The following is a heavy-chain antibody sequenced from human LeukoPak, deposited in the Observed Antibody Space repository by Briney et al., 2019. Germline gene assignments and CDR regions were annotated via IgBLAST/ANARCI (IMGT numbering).Heavy chain of an antibody. D-gene: IGHD3-9*01. Sequence: GGSLRLSCAAPGFTFSSYAMSWVRQAPGKGLEWVSVFYSGGSTNYADSVKGRFTISRHNSKNTLYLQMNSLRPEDTAVYYCARGFENYYGMDVWGQGTTVTVSS. CDR1: GFTFSSYA. V-gene: IGHV3-53*04. CDR2: FYSGGST. CDR3: ARGFENYYGMDV. J-gene: IGHJ6*02.